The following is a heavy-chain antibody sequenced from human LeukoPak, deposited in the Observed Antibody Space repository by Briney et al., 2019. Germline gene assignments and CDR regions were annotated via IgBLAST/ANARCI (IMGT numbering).Heavy chain of an antibody. CDR3: ARDKQLDWAHYYYYYMDV. CDR2: INPDSGGT. D-gene: IGHD1-1*01. J-gene: IGHJ6*03. CDR1: GYTFTGHY. Sequence: ASVKVSCKASGYTFTGHYMHWVRQAPGQGLEWMGWINPDSGGTNYAQKFQGRVTMTRDTSISTAYMELSRLRSDDTAVYYCARDKQLDWAHYYYYYMDVWGQGTMVTVSS. V-gene: IGHV1-2*02.